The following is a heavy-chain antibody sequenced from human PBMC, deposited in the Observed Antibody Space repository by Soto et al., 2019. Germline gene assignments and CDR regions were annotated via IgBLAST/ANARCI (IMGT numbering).Heavy chain of an antibody. Sequence: QVQLQQWGAGLLKPSETLSLTCAVYGGSFSGYYWGWIRQPPGKGLEWIGEINHSGSTNYNPSLKSRVTISVDTSKNQFSLKLSSVTAADTAVYYCARLPHKIAWLLSKGFDYWGQATLVTVSS. V-gene: IGHV4-34*01. CDR1: GGSFSGYY. CDR3: ARLPHKIAWLLSKGFDY. D-gene: IGHD3-3*01. CDR2: INHSGST. J-gene: IGHJ4*02.